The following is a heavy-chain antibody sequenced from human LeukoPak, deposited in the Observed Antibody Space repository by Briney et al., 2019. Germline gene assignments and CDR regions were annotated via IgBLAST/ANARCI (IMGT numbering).Heavy chain of an antibody. CDR1: GGTFSSYA. CDR3: ARGLNVNYGDYGSGYYYYMDV. D-gene: IGHD4-17*01. Sequence: GASVKVSCKASGGTFSSYAISWVRQAPGQGLEWMGGIIPIFGTANYAQKFQGRVTITADESTSTAYMELSSLRSEDTAVYYCARGLNVNYGDYGSGYYYYMDVWGKGTTVTISS. J-gene: IGHJ6*03. V-gene: IGHV1-69*13. CDR2: IIPIFGTA.